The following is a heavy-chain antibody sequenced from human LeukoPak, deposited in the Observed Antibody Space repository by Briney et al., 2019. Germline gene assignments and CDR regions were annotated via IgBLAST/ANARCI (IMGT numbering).Heavy chain of an antibody. Sequence: GGSLRLSCAASGFIFSSYSMNWVRQAPGKGLEWVSSLSFVTTYIDYAESVKGRFTISRDNTKNTLYLQMNSLRAEDTAVYYCARADDHHGGFDYWGPGNLVTVSS. CDR1: GFIFSSYS. V-gene: IGHV3-21*01. CDR3: ARADDHHGGFDY. CDR2: LSFVTTYI. D-gene: IGHD3-16*01. J-gene: IGHJ4*02.